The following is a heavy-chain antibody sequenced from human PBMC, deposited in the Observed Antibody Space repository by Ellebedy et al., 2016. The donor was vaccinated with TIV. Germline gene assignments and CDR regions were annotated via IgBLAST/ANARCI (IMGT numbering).Heavy chain of an antibody. V-gene: IGHV3-74*01. Sequence: PGGSLRLSCAASGFTFSSYWMHWVRQAPGKGLVWASRINSDGSSTSYADSVKGRFTISRDNAKNTLYLQMNSLRAEDTAVYYCARITLRFLEWLDLSDAFDIWGQGTMVTVSS. CDR3: ARITLRFLEWLDLSDAFDI. CDR2: INSDGSST. J-gene: IGHJ3*02. D-gene: IGHD3-3*01. CDR1: GFTFSSYW.